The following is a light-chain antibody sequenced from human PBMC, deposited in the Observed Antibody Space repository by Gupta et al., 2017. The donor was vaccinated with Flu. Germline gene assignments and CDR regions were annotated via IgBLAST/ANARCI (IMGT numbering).Light chain of an antibody. CDR1: SSDIGAYKY. J-gene: IGLJ1*01. CDR3: SSHTVSDAFV. Sequence: QSALTQHPSASGSPGKSITISCTATSSDIGAYKYVSWHQQHAGKAPKLIIYDVTKRPSGVADRCSGSKSGNTASLTVSGLQAEDEGDYYCSSHTVSDAFVFGTGTAVTVL. V-gene: IGLV2-8*01. CDR2: DVT.